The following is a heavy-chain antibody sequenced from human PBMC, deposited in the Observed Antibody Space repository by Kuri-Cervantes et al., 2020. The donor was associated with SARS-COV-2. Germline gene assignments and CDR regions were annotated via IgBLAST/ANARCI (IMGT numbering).Heavy chain of an antibody. V-gene: IGHV3-30*18. CDR2: ISYDGSNK. D-gene: IGHD6-19*01. CDR3: AKDHGGSGWYLDY. J-gene: IGHJ4*02. CDR1: GFTFSSYG. Sequence: GGSLRLSCAASGFTFSSYGMHWVRQAPGKGLEWVAVISYDGSNKYYADSVKGRFTISRDNSKNTLYLQMNSLRAEDTAVYYCAKDHGGSGWYLDYWGQGTLVTVSS.